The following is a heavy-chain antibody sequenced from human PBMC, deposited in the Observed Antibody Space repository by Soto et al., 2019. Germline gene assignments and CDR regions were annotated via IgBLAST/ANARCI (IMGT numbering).Heavy chain of an antibody. D-gene: IGHD2-15*01. CDR2: INPNSGGT. J-gene: IGHJ4*02. V-gene: IGHV1-2*02. CDR1: GYTFTGYY. CDR3: AKDSGSVGSCFDY. Sequence: DSVKVSCKASGYTFTGYYMHWVRQAPGQGLEWMGWINPNSGGTNYAQSFQGRVTMTRDTSISTAYMELSRLRSDDTAVYYCAKDSGSVGSCFDYCAQVTLFTVYS.